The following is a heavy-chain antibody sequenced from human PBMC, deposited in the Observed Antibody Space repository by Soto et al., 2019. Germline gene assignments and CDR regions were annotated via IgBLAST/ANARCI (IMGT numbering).Heavy chain of an antibody. CDR1: GFTFSDYY. J-gene: IGHJ5*02. CDR3: ARVNGWFDP. Sequence: QVQLVESGGGLVKPGGSLRLSCVGSGFTFSDYYMSWIRQAPGKGLEWISYISSSATTIYYADSVKGRFTVARDNAGHSLFLQLNSLRVEDTAMYYCARVNGWFDPWGQGPLVTVSS. V-gene: IGHV3-11*01. CDR2: ISSSATTI.